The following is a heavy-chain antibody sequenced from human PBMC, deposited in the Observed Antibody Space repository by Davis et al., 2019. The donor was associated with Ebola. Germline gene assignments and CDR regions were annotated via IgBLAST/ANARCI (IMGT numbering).Heavy chain of an antibody. CDR2: IIPIFGTA. J-gene: IGHJ5*02. Sequence: SVKVSCKASGGTFSSYAISWVRQAPGQGLEWMGGIIPIFGTANYAQKFQGRVTITADESTSTAYMELSSLRSEDTAVYYCATEYSSSSGWFDPWGQGTLVTVSS. V-gene: IGHV1-69*13. D-gene: IGHD6-13*01. CDR3: ATEYSSSSGWFDP. CDR1: GGTFSSYA.